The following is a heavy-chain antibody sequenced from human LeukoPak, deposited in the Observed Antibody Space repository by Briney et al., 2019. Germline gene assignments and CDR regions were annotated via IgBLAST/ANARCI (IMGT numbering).Heavy chain of an antibody. CDR3: ARGRSGYSSSWDY. V-gene: IGHV4-4*02. J-gene: IGHJ4*02. Sequence: SGTLSLTCAVSGGSIKSNNWWSWVRQHPGKGLEWIGYIYYSGSTYYNPSLKSRVTISVDTSKNQFSLKLSSVTAADTAVYYCARGRSGYSSSWDYWGQGTLVTVSS. D-gene: IGHD6-13*01. CDR2: IYYSGST. CDR1: GGSIKSNNW.